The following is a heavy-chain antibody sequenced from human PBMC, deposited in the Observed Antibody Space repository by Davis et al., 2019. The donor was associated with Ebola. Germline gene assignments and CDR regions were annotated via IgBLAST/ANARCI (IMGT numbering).Heavy chain of an antibody. Sequence: AASVKVSCKASGYTFTRYFISWVRQAPGQGLEWMGWISAYNGNTNYAQKFQGRVTMTTDTSTSTAYMELRSLRSDDTAVYYCARDLVVAAIDYWGQGTLVTVSS. CDR2: ISAYNGNT. V-gene: IGHV1-18*04. CDR3: ARDLVVAAIDY. J-gene: IGHJ4*02. D-gene: IGHD2-15*01. CDR1: GYTFTRYF.